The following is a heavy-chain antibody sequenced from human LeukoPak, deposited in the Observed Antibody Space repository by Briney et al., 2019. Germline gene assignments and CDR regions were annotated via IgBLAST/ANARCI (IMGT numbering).Heavy chain of an antibody. CDR1: GYTFTNYI. V-gene: IGHV1-18*04. Sequence: ASVKVSCKASGYTFTNYIISWVRQAPGQGLEWMGWINTDNGDTKYAQKLQGRVSMTTDRSTSTAYMGLRSLRSDDTAFYYCARDGYFDYWGHGTLVTVSS. CDR3: ARDGYFDY. J-gene: IGHJ4*01. CDR2: INTDNGDT.